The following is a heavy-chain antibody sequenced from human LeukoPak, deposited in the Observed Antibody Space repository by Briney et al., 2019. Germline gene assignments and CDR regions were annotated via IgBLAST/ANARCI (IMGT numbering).Heavy chain of an antibody. CDR1: GFIFSDYS. J-gene: IGHJ3*02. CDR2: IFSSSSYT. D-gene: IGHD2-21*02. Sequence: GGSLRLSCAASGFIFSDYSLNWVRQAPGKGLEWVSSIFSSSSYTKSADSVKGRFTISRDNAKNSLYLQMNSLRDEDTAVYYCARGKVTGGNAFDIWGQGTMVTVSS. V-gene: IGHV3-21*01. CDR3: ARGKVTGGNAFDI.